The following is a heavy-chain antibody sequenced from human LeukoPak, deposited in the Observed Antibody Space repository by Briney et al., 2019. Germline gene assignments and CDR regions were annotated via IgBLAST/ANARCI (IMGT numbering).Heavy chain of an antibody. D-gene: IGHD2-15*01. J-gene: IGHJ6*02. CDR3: ASMGYCSGGSCYLYYYYGMDV. V-gene: IGHV1-8*01. CDR2: MNPSSGNT. CDR1: GYTFTSYD. Sequence: ASVKVSCKASGYTFTSYDINWVRQATGQGLEWMGWMNPSSGNTGYAQKFQGRVTMTRNTSISTAYMELSSLRSEDTAVYYCASMGYCSGGSCYLYYYYGMDVWGQGTTVTVSS.